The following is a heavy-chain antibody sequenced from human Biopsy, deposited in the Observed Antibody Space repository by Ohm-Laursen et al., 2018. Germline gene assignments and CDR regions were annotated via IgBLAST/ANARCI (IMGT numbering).Heavy chain of an antibody. Sequence: GATVKISCKAPGGTFSNYGVNWVRQAPGQGLEWLGGNIPILGTGNYAQKFQDRVTVAADTSTSTATMELRSLRSYDTAVYYCATKLTGYFHHWGQGTLVIVSS. CDR2: NIPILGTG. V-gene: IGHV1-69*06. CDR3: ATKLTGYFHH. J-gene: IGHJ1*01. CDR1: GGTFSNYG. D-gene: IGHD3-9*01.